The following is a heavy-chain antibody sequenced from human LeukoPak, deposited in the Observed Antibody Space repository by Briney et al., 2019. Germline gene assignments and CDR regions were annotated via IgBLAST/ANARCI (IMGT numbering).Heavy chain of an antibody. CDR3: ARFGYSTSLDFYLDV. Sequence: GESLKISCQASGFTFTKYWIAWVRQMPGKGLEWLGIVHAGDSDARYSPSFQDQVTMSADKPISTAYLQWNSLRASGCAMYFCARFGYSTSLDFYLDVWGRGTLVAVSS. D-gene: IGHD6-13*01. CDR2: VHAGDSDA. V-gene: IGHV5-51*04. CDR1: GFTFTKYW. J-gene: IGHJ2*01.